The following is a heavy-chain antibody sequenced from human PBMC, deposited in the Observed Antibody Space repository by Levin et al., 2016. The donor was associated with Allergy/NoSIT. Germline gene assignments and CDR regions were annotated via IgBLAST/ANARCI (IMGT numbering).Heavy chain of an antibody. CDR2: IYYSGST. V-gene: IGHV4-59*08. J-gene: IGHJ3*02. D-gene: IGHD5-12*01. Sequence: WIRQPPGKGLEWIGYIYYSGSTNYNPSLKSRVTISVDTSKNQFSLKLSSVTAADTAVYYCARHGARGAATIQDAFDIWGQGTMVTVSS. CDR3: ARHGARGAATIQDAFDI.